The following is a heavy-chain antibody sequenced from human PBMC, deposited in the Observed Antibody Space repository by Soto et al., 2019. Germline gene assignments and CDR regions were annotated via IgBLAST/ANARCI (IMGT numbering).Heavy chain of an antibody. CDR2: IGDSGSTT. J-gene: IGHJ6*02. D-gene: IGHD2-15*01. V-gene: IGHV3-23*01. Sequence: EVQLLESGGGLVQPGGSLRLSCAASGFTFSRFAMNWVRQAPGKGLEWVSGIGDSGSTTYYADSVKGRFTISRDNSKNTLFLQMNSLRAEYTAIYYCAKDSLGDYYYYGMDVWGQGTTVTVSS. CDR3: AKDSLGDYYYYGMDV. CDR1: GFTFSRFA.